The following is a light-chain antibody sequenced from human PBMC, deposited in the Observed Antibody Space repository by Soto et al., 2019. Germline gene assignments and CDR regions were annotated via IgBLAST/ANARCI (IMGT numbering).Light chain of an antibody. V-gene: IGLV2-14*01. J-gene: IGLJ3*02. CDR2: EVS. Sequence: QSALTQPASVSGSPGQSITISCTGTSSDVGAYNFVSWYQQHPGKAPKLTIYEVSHRPSGVSDRFSGYKSGNTASLTISGLQAEDEADYYCSSYTTSYSWVFGGGTKVTVL. CDR3: SSYTTSYSWV. CDR1: SSDVGAYNF.